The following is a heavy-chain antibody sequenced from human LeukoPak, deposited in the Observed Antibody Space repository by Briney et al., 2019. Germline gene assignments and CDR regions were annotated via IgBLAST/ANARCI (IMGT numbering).Heavy chain of an antibody. D-gene: IGHD3-9*01. V-gene: IGHV1-2*02. CDR1: GYTFTGYY. CDR2: INPNSGGT. J-gene: IGHJ4*02. Sequence: GASVKVSCKASGYTFTGYYMHWVRQAPGQGREWMGWINPNSGGTNYAQKFQGRVTMTRDTSISTAYMELSRLRSDDTAVYYCARDTYYDILTGYYPYWGQGTLVTVSS. CDR3: ARDTYYDILTGYYPY.